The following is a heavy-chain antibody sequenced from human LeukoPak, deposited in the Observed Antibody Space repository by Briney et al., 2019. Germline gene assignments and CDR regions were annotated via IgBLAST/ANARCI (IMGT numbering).Heavy chain of an antibody. CDR3: ARAGVAPAVINRAFDI. CDR2: IYFNGDT. D-gene: IGHD2-2*02. Sequence: SETLSLTCAVSRYSINSGYYWSWIRQPPGKGLEWIGYIYFNGDTYYNPSLKSRVSISVDTSKNQFSLNLSSVTAADTDVYYCARAGVAPAVINRAFDIWGQGSVVTVSS. CDR1: RYSINSGYY. J-gene: IGHJ3*02. V-gene: IGHV4-30-4*08.